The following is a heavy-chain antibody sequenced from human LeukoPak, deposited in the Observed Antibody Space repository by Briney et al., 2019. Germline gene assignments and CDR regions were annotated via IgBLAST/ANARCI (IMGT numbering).Heavy chain of an antibody. D-gene: IGHD3-22*01. J-gene: IGHJ4*02. CDR3: ARDYYDSSGYYYFDY. CDR1: GYTFTSYY. Sequence: ASVKVSCKVSGYTFTSYYMHWVRQAPGQGLEWMGIINPSGGSTSYAQKFQGRVTMTRDMSTSTVYMELSSLRSEDTAVYYCARDYYDSSGYYYFDYWGQGTLVTVSS. CDR2: INPSGGST. V-gene: IGHV1-46*01.